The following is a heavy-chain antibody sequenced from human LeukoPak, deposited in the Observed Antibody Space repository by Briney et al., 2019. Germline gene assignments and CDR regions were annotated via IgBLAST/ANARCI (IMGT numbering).Heavy chain of an antibody. V-gene: IGHV1-24*01. CDR3: AILRGSYYFNRKDYYFDY. CDR1: GYTLTELS. Sequence: EASVKVSCKVSGYTLTELSMHWVRQAPGKGLEWMGGFDPEDGETIYAQKFQDRVTMTEDTSTDTAYMELSSLRSEDTAVYYCAILRGSYYFNRKDYYFDYWGQGTLVTVSS. CDR2: FDPEDGET. J-gene: IGHJ4*02. D-gene: IGHD1-26*01.